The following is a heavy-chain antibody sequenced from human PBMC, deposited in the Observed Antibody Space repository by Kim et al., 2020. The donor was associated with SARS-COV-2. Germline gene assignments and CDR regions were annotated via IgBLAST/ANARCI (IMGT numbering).Heavy chain of an antibody. V-gene: IGHV4-38-2*02. D-gene: IGHD4-4*01. CDR3: ARTTVVTTGNDDIDI. CDR2: GYHSGST. CDR1: GYSISSGHY. Sequence: SETLSLTCSVSGYSISSGHYWGWIRQPPGKGLEWIGSGYHSGSTYNNPSLKSRVTISVDTSNNQLSLKLSSVTAADTAVYYCARTTVVTTGNDDIDIWV. J-gene: IGHJ3*02.